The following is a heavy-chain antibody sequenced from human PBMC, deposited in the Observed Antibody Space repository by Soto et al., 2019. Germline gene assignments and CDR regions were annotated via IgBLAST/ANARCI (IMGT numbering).Heavy chain of an antibody. Sequence: QVQLQESGPGLVKPSQTLSLTCTVSGGSISSGGYFWSWIRQHPGKGLEWIGFIYDSGSTYYNPSLKSRVTISVDTSKNQFSLKLSSVTAADTAVYYCAREGAAPYYYYGMDVWGQGTTVTVSS. D-gene: IGHD6-6*01. CDR1: GGSISSGGYF. CDR3: AREGAAPYYYYGMDV. J-gene: IGHJ6*02. V-gene: IGHV4-31*03. CDR2: IYDSGST.